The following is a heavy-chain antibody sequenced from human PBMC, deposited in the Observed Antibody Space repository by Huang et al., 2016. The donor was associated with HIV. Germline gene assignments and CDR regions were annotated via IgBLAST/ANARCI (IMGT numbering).Heavy chain of an antibody. CDR2: VEPEIGET. V-gene: IGHV1-24*01. D-gene: IGHD3-9*01. CDR1: DYTLTELS. CDR3: ATGFDVFFDF. Sequence: QVQLVQSRAEVKKPGASVKVSCKVSDYTLTELSIHWVRQPPGKGLEWMGGVEPEIGETIYAQKFQGRVTMTEDTSTETAFMELSGLRPEDTAVYYCATGFDVFFDFWGQGTLVTVSS. J-gene: IGHJ4*02.